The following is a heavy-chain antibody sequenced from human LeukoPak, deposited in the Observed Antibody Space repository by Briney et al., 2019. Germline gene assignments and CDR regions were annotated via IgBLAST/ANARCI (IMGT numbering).Heavy chain of an antibody. V-gene: IGHV4-34*01. CDR3: ARDRPPYSSRPRFDP. CDR1: GGSLSGHY. Sequence: SETLSLTCGVYGGSLSGHYWTWIRQPPGKGLEWIGSIYYSGSTYYNPSLKSRVTISVDTSKNQFSLKLSSVTAADTAVYYCARDRPPYSSRPRFDPWGQGTLVTVSS. J-gene: IGHJ5*02. CDR2: IYYSGST. D-gene: IGHD6-13*01.